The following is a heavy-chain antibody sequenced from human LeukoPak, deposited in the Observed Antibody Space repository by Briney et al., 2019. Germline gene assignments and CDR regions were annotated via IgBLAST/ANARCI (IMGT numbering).Heavy chain of an antibody. CDR2: ISGSGGST. CDR1: GFTFSSYS. Sequence: GGSLRLSCAASGFTFSSYSMNWVRQAPGKGLEWVSGISGSGGSTYYADSVKGRFTISRDNSKNTLYLQMNSLRAEDTAVYYCAKDRFAVGANFFDYWGQGTLVTVSS. CDR3: AKDRFAVGANFFDY. V-gene: IGHV3-23*01. D-gene: IGHD1-26*01. J-gene: IGHJ4*02.